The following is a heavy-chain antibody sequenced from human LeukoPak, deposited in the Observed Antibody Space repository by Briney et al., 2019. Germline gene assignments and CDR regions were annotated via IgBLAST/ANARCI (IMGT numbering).Heavy chain of an antibody. CDR1: GYTFTGYY. D-gene: IGHD6-19*01. CDR2: INPNSGGT. J-gene: IGHJ4*02. CDR3: ARASSGWYHRFDY. V-gene: IGHV1-2*02. Sequence: ASVKVSCKASGYTFTGYYMHWVRQAPGQGLEWMGWINPNSGGTNYAQKFQGRVTMTRDTSISTAYMELSRLRSDDTAVYYCARASSGWYHRFDYWGQGTLVTVSS.